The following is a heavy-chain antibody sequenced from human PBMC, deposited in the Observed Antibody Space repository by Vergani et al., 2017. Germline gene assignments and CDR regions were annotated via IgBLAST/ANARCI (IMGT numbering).Heavy chain of an antibody. CDR1: GASIRSSNYY. Sequence: QLQLQESCPGLVKPSATLSLTCSVSGASIRSSNYYRGWLRQPPGKGLEWIPSIYYSGSTYYKPSLKSRVTISVDTSKNQFSLKLRSVTAANTAVYFCARHSTVEWLIKLGWIDPWGQGILVTVSS. J-gene: IGHJ5*02. D-gene: IGHD3-3*01. CDR2: IYYSGST. CDR3: ARHSTVEWLIKLGWIDP. V-gene: IGHV4-39*01.